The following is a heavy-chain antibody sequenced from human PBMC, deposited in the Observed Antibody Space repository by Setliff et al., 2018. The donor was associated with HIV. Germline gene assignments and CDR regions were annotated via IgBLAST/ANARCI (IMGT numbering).Heavy chain of an antibody. CDR1: RGSFSHYY. J-gene: IGHJ2*01. Sequence: ETLSLTCAVYRGSFSHYYWTWIRQSPGKGLEWIAETNQERTTFYNPSLKSRVTMSLDTSRNEVSLRLSSVTAADTATYFCARVRFNFDNVRCFDLWGPGTLVTVSS. CDR2: TNQERTT. V-gene: IGHV4-34*01. CDR3: ARVRFNFDNVRCFDL. D-gene: IGHD1-20*01.